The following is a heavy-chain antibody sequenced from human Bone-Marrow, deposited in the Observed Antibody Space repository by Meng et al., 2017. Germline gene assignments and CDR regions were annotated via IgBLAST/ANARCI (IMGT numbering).Heavy chain of an antibody. CDR2: IWYDGSNK. CDR1: GFTFSSYG. V-gene: IGHV3-33*01. CDR3: ARDAPITMVRGVIDY. D-gene: IGHD3-10*01. J-gene: IGHJ4*02. Sequence: GGSLRLSCAASGFTFSSYGMHWVRQAPGKGPEWVAVIWYDGSNKYYADSVKGRFTISRDNSKNTLYLQMNSLRAEDTAVYYCARDAPITMVRGVIDYWGQGTLVTVSS.